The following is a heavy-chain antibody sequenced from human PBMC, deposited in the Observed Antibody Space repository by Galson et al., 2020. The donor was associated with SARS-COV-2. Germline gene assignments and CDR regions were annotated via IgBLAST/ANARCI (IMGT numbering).Heavy chain of an antibody. Sequence: GESLKISCAASGFTFSSYSMNWVRQAPGKGLEWVSYISSSSSTIYYADSVKGRFTISRDNAKNSLYLQMNSLRAEDTAVYYCARDSLRFLEWLKDYYMDVWGKGTTVTVSS. D-gene: IGHD3-3*01. V-gene: IGHV3-48*04. CDR2: ISSSSSTI. CDR1: GFTFSSYS. CDR3: ARDSLRFLEWLKDYYMDV. J-gene: IGHJ6*03.